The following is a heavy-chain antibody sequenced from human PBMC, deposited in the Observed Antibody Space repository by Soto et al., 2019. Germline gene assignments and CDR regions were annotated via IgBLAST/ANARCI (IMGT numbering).Heavy chain of an antibody. V-gene: IGHV2-5*01. D-gene: IGHD6-19*01. J-gene: IGHJ4*02. CDR3: AHRPSGRDLFDH. Sequence: QITLKESGPTLVRPTQTLTLTCTFSGFSLSTSGLGVGWIRQPPGKALEWLALIYWNDDKRYSPSLKARLTITKETSQNQVVLTMTNMDPVDTATYYCAHRPSGRDLFDHRGQGTLVPVSS. CDR2: IYWNDDK. CDR1: GFSLSTSGLG.